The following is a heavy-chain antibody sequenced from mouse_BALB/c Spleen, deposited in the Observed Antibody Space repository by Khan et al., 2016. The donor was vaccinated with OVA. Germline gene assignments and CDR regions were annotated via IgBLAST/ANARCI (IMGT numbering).Heavy chain of an antibody. Sequence: EVQLVESGPSLVKPSQTLSLTCSVTGDYITSGYWNWIRKFPGNKLEYMGYISYSGSNYYNPSLKSRISITRDTSKNKYFLTLNSVTTEDTATYYRAGYGGNHQDFEGRGAGTTVTVSS. V-gene: IGHV3-8*02. CDR1: GDYITSGY. J-gene: IGHJ1*01. CDR3: AGYGGNHQDFEG. D-gene: IGHD2-1*01. CDR2: ISYSGSN.